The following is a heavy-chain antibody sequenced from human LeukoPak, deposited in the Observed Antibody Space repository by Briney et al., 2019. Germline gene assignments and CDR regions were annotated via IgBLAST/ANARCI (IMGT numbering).Heavy chain of an antibody. V-gene: IGHV4-34*01. CDR1: GGSFTAYY. Sequence: SETLSLTCAVYGGSFTAYYWRWTWIRQPPGKGLEWIGEITHSGGTNYNPSLKTRVTISVDTSKNQFSLKLSSVTAADTAVYYCARHALTTVTDGFDYWGQGTLVTLSS. CDR3: ARHALTTVTDGFDY. D-gene: IGHD4-17*01. CDR2: ITHSGGT. J-gene: IGHJ4*02.